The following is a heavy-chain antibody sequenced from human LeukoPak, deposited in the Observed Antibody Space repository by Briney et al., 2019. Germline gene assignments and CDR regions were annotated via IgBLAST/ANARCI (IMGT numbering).Heavy chain of an antibody. J-gene: IGHJ3*02. CDR3: ARDSENAFDI. CDR2: INPSGGSA. CDR1: GYTFTRHY. V-gene: IGHV1-46*01. Sequence: PEASVTVSCKASGYTFTRHYIHWVRQAPGQGLEWMGIINPSGGSARNAQKFQGRVTMTRDTSTSTVYMELSSLRSEDTALYYCARDSENAFDIWGQGTMVTVSS.